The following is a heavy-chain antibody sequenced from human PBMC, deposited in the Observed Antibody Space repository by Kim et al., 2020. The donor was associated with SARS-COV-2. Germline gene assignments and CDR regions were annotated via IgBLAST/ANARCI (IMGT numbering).Heavy chain of an antibody. Sequence: GGSLRLSCAASGFTFSSYAMSWVRQAPGKGLEWVSAISGSGGSTYYADSVKGRFTISRDNSKNTLYLQMNSLRAEDTAVYYCAKSNCSSTSCYDGYYFDYWGQGTLVTVSS. CDR1: GFTFSSYA. CDR3: AKSNCSSTSCYDGYYFDY. CDR2: ISGSGGST. V-gene: IGHV3-23*01. D-gene: IGHD2-2*01. J-gene: IGHJ4*02.